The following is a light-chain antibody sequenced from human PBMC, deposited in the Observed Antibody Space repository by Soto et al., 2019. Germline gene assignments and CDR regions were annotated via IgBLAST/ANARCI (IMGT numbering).Light chain of an antibody. J-gene: IGLJ2*01. V-gene: IGLV1-47*01. CDR3: SARDDILSGVV. Sequence: QLVLTQPPSASGNPGQRVTISCSGSSSNIGSNHVYWYQQFPGMAPKLLMYRSDQRPTGVPDRFSGSKSGTSASLAISGLRSDDEADYYCSARDDILSGVVFGGGTKLTVL. CDR1: SSNIGSNH. CDR2: RSD.